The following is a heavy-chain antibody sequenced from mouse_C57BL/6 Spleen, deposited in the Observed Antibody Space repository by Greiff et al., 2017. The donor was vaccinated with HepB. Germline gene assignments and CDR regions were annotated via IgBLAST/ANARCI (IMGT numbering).Heavy chain of an antibody. CDR3: ARERDSSGLFAY. D-gene: IGHD3-2*02. CDR2: IHPNSGST. V-gene: IGHV1-64*01. Sequence: QVQLKQPGAELVKPGASVKLSCKASGYTFTSYWMHWVKQRPGQGLEWIGMIHPNSGSTNYNEKFKSKATLTVDKSSSTAYMQLSSLTSEDSAVYYCARERDSSGLFAYWGQGTLVTVSA. J-gene: IGHJ3*01. CDR1: GYTFTSYW.